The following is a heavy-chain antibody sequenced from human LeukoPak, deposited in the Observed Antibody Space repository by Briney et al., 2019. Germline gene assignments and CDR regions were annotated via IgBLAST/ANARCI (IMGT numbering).Heavy chain of an antibody. D-gene: IGHD3-22*01. J-gene: IGHJ3*01. CDR3: ARNGASRTDDSFDL. CDR2: INTDTGKS. CDR1: GYSFSNYT. Sequence: ASVKVSCKASGYSFSNYTMNWVRQAPGQGLEWMGWINTDTGKSTYDQAFTGRFVFSLDTSVSTAYLEISGLKPEDTGVYYCARNGASRTDDSFDLWGQGTMVTVSS. V-gene: IGHV7-4-1*02.